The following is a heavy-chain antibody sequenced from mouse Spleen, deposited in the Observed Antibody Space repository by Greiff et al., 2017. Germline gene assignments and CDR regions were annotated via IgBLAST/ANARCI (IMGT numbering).Heavy chain of an antibody. CDR3: ARSPYGNYGVDY. CDR2: ISSGSSTI. Sequence: EVKLVESGGGLVQPGGSRKLSCAASGFTFSSFGMHWVRQAPEKGLEWVAYISSGSSTIYYADTVKGRFTISRDNPKNTLFLQMTSLRSEDTAMYYCARSPYGNYGVDYWGQGTSVTVSS. D-gene: IGHD2-1*01. V-gene: IGHV5-17*02. CDR1: GFTFSSFG. J-gene: IGHJ4*01.